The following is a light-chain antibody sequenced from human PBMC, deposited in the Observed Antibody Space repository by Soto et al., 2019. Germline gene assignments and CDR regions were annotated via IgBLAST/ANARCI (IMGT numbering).Light chain of an antibody. Sequence: ERVMTQSPATLSVSPGERATLSCRASQSVSSDLAWYHQKPGQAPRLLIYGASTRATGIPARFSGSGSGTEFTLTINSLQSEDFAVYYCQQYNNWPITFGQGTRLEIK. V-gene: IGKV3-15*01. CDR1: QSVSSD. CDR2: GAS. CDR3: QQYNNWPIT. J-gene: IGKJ5*01.